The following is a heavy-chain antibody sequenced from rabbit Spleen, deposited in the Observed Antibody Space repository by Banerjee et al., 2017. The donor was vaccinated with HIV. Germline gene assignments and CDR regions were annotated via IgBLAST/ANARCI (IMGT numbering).Heavy chain of an antibody. V-gene: IGHV1S47*01. CDR2: IYDGDGST. D-gene: IGHD1-1*01. Sequence: EESGGDLVKPGASLTLTCTASGFDFSSYAMCWVRQAPGKGPEWIACIYDGDGSTYYASWVNGRFTISRSTSLNTVTLQMTSLTAADTATYFCARDGSGSGCNLDLWGPGTLVTVS. CDR1: GFDFSSYA. CDR3: ARDGSGSGCNLDL. J-gene: IGHJ4*01.